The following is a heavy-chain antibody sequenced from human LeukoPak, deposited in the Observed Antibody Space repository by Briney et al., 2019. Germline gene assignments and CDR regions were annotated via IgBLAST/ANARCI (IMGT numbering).Heavy chain of an antibody. J-gene: IGHJ5*02. CDR3: ARKRITIFGVLYWFDP. V-gene: IGHV4-34*01. Sequence: PSETLSLTYAVYGGSFSGYYWSWIRQPPGKGLEWIGEINHSGSTNYNPSLKSRVTISVDTSKNQFSLKLSSVTAADTAVYYCARKRITIFGVLYWFDPWGQGTLVTVSS. CDR1: GGSFSGYY. D-gene: IGHD3-3*01. CDR2: INHSGST.